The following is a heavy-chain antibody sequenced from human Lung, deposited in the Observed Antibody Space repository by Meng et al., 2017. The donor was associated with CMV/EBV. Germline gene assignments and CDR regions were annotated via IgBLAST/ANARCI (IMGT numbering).Heavy chain of an antibody. J-gene: IGHJ3*02. D-gene: IGHD6-25*01. Sequence: GGPLRLXCEASGFTFSNAWMSWVRQAPGKGLEWVGRIKSKTDGGTTDYAAPVKGRFTISRDDSKNTLYLQMNSLKTEDTAVYYCATGSYSSDDAFDIWGQGXMVTVSS. CDR3: ATGSYSSDDAFDI. CDR2: IKSKTDGGTT. V-gene: IGHV3-15*01. CDR1: GFTFSNAW.